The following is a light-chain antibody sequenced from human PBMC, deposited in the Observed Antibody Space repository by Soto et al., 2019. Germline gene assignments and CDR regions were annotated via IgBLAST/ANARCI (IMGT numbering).Light chain of an antibody. CDR3: QAYDYSLTAFV. CDR1: NSNLGAGYD. J-gene: IGLJ3*02. Sequence: QSVLTQPPSVSGAPGQRVTISCTGHNSNLGAGYDVHWYQQLPGAAPKRAVFGNRNRPSGVPERFSGSKSGTSASLAITGLQAEDEADYYCQAYDYSLTAFVFGGGTKLTVL. V-gene: IGLV1-40*01. CDR2: GNR.